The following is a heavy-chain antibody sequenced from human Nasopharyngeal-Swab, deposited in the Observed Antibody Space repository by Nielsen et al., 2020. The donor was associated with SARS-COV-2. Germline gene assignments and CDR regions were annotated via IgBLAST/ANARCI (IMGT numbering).Heavy chain of an antibody. CDR1: GGSISSYY. CDR2: IYYSGST. D-gene: IGHD6-13*01. Sequence: SSTLSLTCAVSGGSISSYYWSWIRQPPGKGLEWIGYIYYSGSTNYNPTLKSRVTISVDTSKNPFSLKLSSVTAADTAVYYCARAGIAAAGLDYWGQGTLVTVSS. J-gene: IGHJ4*02. V-gene: IGHV4-59*01. CDR3: ARAGIAAAGLDY.